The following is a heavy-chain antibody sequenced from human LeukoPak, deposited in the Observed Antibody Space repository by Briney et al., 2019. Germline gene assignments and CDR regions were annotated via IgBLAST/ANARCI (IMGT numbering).Heavy chain of an antibody. J-gene: IGHJ4*02. CDR3: ARAITMIVVDDY. CDR2: INPSGGST. V-gene: IGHV1-46*03. Sequence: ASVKVSCKASGYTFTSYYMHWVRQAPGQGGEWMGIINPSGGSTSYAQKFEGRVTITRDRTTSTVYMELSSLRSEDTAVYYCARAITMIVVDDYWGQGTLVTVSS. CDR1: GYTFTSYY. D-gene: IGHD3-22*01.